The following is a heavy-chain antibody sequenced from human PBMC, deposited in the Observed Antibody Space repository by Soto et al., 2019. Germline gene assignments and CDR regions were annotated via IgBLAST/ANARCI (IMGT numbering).Heavy chain of an antibody. J-gene: IGHJ4*02. CDR1: GFTFSSYA. Sequence: GGSLRLSCAASGFTFSSYAMSWVRQAPGKGLEWVSAISGSGGSTYYADSVKGRFTISRDNPKNTLYLQMNSLRAEEXAVXXCAYFSGYPTWGQGTLXTVSS. V-gene: IGHV3-23*01. CDR2: ISGSGGST. CDR3: AYFSGYPT. D-gene: IGHD5-12*01.